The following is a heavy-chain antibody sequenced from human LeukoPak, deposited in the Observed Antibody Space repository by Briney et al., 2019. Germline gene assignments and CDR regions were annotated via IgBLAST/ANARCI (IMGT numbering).Heavy chain of an antibody. Sequence: GASVKVSCKASGYTFTSYAMHWVRQAPGQRLEWMGWINAGNGNTKYSQKFQGRVTITRDTSASTAYMELSSLRSEDTAVYYCARGEGRYSSGWGLNYWGQGTLVTASS. J-gene: IGHJ4*02. CDR2: INAGNGNT. CDR1: GYTFTSYA. D-gene: IGHD6-19*01. CDR3: ARGEGRYSSGWGLNY. V-gene: IGHV1-3*01.